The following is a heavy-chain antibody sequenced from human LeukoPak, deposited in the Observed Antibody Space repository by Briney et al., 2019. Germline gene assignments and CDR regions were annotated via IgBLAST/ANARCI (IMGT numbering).Heavy chain of an antibody. D-gene: IGHD3-22*01. CDR2: IYTSGST. CDR1: GGSINSGSYY. CDR3: ARVTTGGYYNC. J-gene: IGHJ4*02. Sequence: SETLSLTCTVSGGSINSGSYYWSWIRQPAGKGLEWIGRIYTSGSTNYNPSLKSRVTISVDTSKNQFSLKLSSVTAADTAVYYWARVTTGGYYNCWGQGTLVTVSS. V-gene: IGHV4-61*02.